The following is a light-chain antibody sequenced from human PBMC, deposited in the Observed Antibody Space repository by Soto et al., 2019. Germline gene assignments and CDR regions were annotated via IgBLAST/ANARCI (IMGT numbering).Light chain of an antibody. V-gene: IGKV1-39*01. CDR1: QSIGTF. J-gene: IGKJ5*01. CDR3: QQNYDTPIT. CDR2: AAS. Sequence: DFAMTQSPSSLSAFVGDRVTMTCRASQSIGTFLSWYQQKSGRAPKLLIYAASSLQIGVPSRFSGSGSGTNFTLTISSLQPEDFATYFCQQNYDTPITFGQGTLLEIK.